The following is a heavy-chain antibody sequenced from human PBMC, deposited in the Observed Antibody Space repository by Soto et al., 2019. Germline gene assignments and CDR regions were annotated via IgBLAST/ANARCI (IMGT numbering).Heavy chain of an antibody. CDR3: ARKALRKPFWSGPIWFDP. D-gene: IGHD3-3*01. Sequence: QVQLQQWGAGLLKPSETLSLTCAVYGGSFSGYYWSWIRQPPGKGLEWIEEINHSGSTNYNPSLKSRVTISVDTSKNQFSLKLSSVTAADTAVYYCARKALRKPFWSGPIWFDPWGQGTLVTVSS. V-gene: IGHV4-34*01. CDR1: GGSFSGYY. J-gene: IGHJ5*02. CDR2: INHSGST.